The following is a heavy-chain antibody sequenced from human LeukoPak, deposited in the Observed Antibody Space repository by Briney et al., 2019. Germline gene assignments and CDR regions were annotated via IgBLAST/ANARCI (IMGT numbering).Heavy chain of an antibody. Sequence: SQTLSLTCTVSGGSISSGSYYWSWIRQPAGKGLEWIGRIYTSGSTNYNPSLKSRVTISVDTSKNQFSLKLSSVTAADTAVYYCARDRREQHDYGDYGRDMDVWGKGTTVTVS. V-gene: IGHV4-61*02. CDR3: ARDRREQHDYGDYGRDMDV. J-gene: IGHJ6*03. D-gene: IGHD4-17*01. CDR1: GGSISSGSYY. CDR2: IYTSGST.